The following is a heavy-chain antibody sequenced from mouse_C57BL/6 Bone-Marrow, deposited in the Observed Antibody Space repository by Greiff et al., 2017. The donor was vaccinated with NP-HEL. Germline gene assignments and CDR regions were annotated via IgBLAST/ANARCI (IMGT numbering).Heavy chain of an antibody. CDR3: AGLLSYYFDY. CDR2: ISYDGSN. Sequence: VQLKQSGPGLVKPSQSLSLTCSVTGYSITSGYYWNWIRQFPGNKLEWMGYISYDGSNNYNPSLKNRISITRDTSKNQFFLKLNSVTTEDTATYYCAGLLSYYFDYWGQGTTLTVSS. J-gene: IGHJ2*01. D-gene: IGHD2-3*01. V-gene: IGHV3-6*01. CDR1: GYSITSGYY.